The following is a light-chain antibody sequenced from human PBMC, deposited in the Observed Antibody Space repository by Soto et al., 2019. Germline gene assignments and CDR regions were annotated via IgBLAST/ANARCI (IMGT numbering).Light chain of an antibody. J-gene: IGKJ4*01. Sequence: EIVLTQSPVTLSLSPGERATLSCRASQSVSSSYLAWYQQKPGQAPRLLSYGASIRATGIPDRFSGSGSGTDFTLTISRLEPEDFAVYSCQQYCSSPLTFGGGTKVEIK. CDR3: QQYCSSPLT. V-gene: IGKV3-20*01. CDR2: GAS. CDR1: QSVSSSY.